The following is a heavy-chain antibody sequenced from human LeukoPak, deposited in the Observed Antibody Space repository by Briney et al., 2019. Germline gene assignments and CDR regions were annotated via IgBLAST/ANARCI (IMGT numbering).Heavy chain of an antibody. V-gene: IGHV3-23*01. CDR1: GFTFSSYA. Sequence: QTGGSLRLSCAASGFTFSSYALNWVRQAPGKGLEWVSVISGSGGSTYYADSVKGRFTISRDNSKNTLDLQMNSLRAEDTAVYYCARSEVVVITHGHYGMDVWGQGTTVTVSS. D-gene: IGHD3-22*01. J-gene: IGHJ6*02. CDR3: ARSEVVVITHGHYGMDV. CDR2: ISGSGGST.